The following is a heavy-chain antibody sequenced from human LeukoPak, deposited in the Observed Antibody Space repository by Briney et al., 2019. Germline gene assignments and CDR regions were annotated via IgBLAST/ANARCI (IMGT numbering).Heavy chain of an antibody. CDR3: ARSYNWNLYY. CDR1: GDSVSSNSAG. V-gene: IGHV6-1*01. D-gene: IGHD1-20*01. CDR2: TKYRSKWYN. J-gene: IGHJ4*02. Sequence: SQTLSLTCAVSGDSVSSNSAGWHWIRQSPSRGLEWLGRTKYRSKWYNDYAVSVRSRMTINPDTSKNQFFLHLNSVTPEDTAVYYCARSYNWNLYYWGQGTLVTVSS.